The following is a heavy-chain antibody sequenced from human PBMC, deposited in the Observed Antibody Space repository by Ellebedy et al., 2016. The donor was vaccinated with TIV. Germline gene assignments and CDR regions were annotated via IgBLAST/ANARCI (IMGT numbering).Heavy chain of an antibody. CDR2: TSYDGSAK. V-gene: IGHV3-30*18. J-gene: IGHJ6*02. Sequence: GESLKISCAASGFTFSGYWMSWVRQAPGKGLEWVTVTSYDGSAKYYADSVKGRFTISRDNSKNTLYLQMNSLRAEDTAVYYCAKGWAGNYNGNSGPRYMDVWGQGTTVTVSS. CDR1: GFTFSGYW. D-gene: IGHD3-22*01. CDR3: AKGWAGNYNGNSGPRYMDV.